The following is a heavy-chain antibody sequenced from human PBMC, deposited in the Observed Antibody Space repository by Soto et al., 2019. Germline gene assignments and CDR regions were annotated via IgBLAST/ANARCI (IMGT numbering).Heavy chain of an antibody. J-gene: IGHJ4*02. D-gene: IGHD3-22*01. V-gene: IGHV3-30*18. Sequence: GGSLRLSCAASGFTFSSYGMHWVRQAPGKGLEWVAVISYDGSNKYYADSVKGRFTISRDNSKNTLFLQMNSLRAEDTAVYYCAKDIRISYYYDSSGYYFDYWGQGTLVTVSS. CDR1: GFTFSSYG. CDR3: AKDIRISYYYDSSGYYFDY. CDR2: ISYDGSNK.